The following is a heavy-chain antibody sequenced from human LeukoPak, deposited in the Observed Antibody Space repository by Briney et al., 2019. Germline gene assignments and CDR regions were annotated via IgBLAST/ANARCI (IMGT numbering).Heavy chain of an antibody. CDR1: GFTFSSYW. V-gene: IGHV3-7*01. J-gene: IGHJ4*02. CDR3: ASPRYYDSSGYFDY. D-gene: IGHD3-22*01. Sequence: GGSLRLSCAVSGFTFSSYWMNWVRQAPGKGLEWVASIRQDGGEKSYVDSVKGRFTISRDNTIDSLYLQMNSLRAEDTAVYYCASPRYYDSSGYFDYWGQGTLVTVSS. CDR2: IRQDGGEK.